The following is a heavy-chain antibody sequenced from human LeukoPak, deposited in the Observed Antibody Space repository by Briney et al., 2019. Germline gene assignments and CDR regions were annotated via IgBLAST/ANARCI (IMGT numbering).Heavy chain of an antibody. D-gene: IGHD3-3*01. Sequence: GSLRLSCAASEFIVSSNYMSWVRQPPGKELEWIGEIYHSGSTNYNPSLKSRVTISVDKSKNQFSLKLSSVTAADTAVYYCARVYYDFWSGYYGYNWFDPWGQGTLVTVSS. V-gene: IGHV4-4*02. CDR3: ARVYYDFWSGYYGYNWFDP. CDR1: EFIVSSNY. J-gene: IGHJ5*02. CDR2: IYHSGST.